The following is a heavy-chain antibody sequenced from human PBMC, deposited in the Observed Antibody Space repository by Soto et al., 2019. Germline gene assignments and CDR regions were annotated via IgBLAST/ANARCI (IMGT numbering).Heavy chain of an antibody. Sequence: QVQLQESGPGLVKPSQTLSLTCTVSGGSISSGDYYWSWIRQPPGKGLEWIGYIYYSGSTYYNPSLKSRVTLSLDTPSNQFSLRLSSLTAADTAVYYCATFGVIGEPFGYWGQGSLVTVSS. CDR1: GGSISSGDYY. CDR3: ATFGVIGEPFGY. J-gene: IGHJ4*02. V-gene: IGHV4-30-4*01. CDR2: IYYSGST. D-gene: IGHD3-10*01.